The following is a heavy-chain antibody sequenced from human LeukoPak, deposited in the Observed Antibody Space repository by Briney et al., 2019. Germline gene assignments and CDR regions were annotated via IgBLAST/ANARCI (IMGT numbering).Heavy chain of an antibody. CDR1: GYTLTELS. CDR3: ATSLVHYYDSSGPDY. Sequence: ASVNVSCKVSGYTLTELSMHWVGQAPGKGREGMGGFDPEDGETIYAQKFQGRVTMTEDTSTDTAYMELSSLRSEDTAVYYCATSLVHYYDSSGPDYWGQGTLVTVSS. CDR2: FDPEDGET. J-gene: IGHJ4*02. V-gene: IGHV1-24*01. D-gene: IGHD3-22*01.